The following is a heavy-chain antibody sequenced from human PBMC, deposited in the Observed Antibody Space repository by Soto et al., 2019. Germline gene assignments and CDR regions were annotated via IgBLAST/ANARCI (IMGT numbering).Heavy chain of an antibody. D-gene: IGHD6-6*01. CDR2: IKPDGSQK. CDR3: ARAAFSRSSX. CDR1: GFTCSSYW. V-gene: IGHV3-7*01. Sequence: GGSLRLSCAASGFTCSSYWMNWVRQAPGKGLEWVANIKPDGSQKYYLDSVKGRFTISRDNAKNSVFLQMDSLRAEDTAIYYCARAAFSRSSXWGQGTVVIVSS. J-gene: IGHJ4*02.